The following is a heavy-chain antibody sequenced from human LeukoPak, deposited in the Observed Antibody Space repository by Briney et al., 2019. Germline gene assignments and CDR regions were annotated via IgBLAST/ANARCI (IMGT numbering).Heavy chain of an antibody. Sequence: GESLKISCKGSGYSFNSYWIGWVRQMPGKGLKWMGIIYPGDSDARYSPSFQGQVTISAAKSITTAYLQWSSLKASDTAIYYCARGRDLYSGSDFPFNNGGREPVVT. V-gene: IGHV5-51*01. J-gene: IGHJ4*02. CDR1: GYSFNSYW. D-gene: IGHD1-26*01. CDR3: ARGRDLYSGSDFPFNN. CDR2: IYPGDSDA.